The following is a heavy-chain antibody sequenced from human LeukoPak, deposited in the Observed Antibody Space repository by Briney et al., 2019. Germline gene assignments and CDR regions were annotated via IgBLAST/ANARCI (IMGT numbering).Heavy chain of an antibody. Sequence: SQTLSLTCAIWGDSVSSSGVVWNWIRQSPSRGLEWLERTDCWSQRYSEYAGSVNSRLSINPDTTKNEFYLQVNSVIPEDTAIYYCERGIYSTFDAWGQGILVTVSS. J-gene: IGHJ5*02. V-gene: IGHV6-1*01. CDR2: TDCWSQRYS. D-gene: IGHD2-15*01. CDR1: GDSVSSSGVV. CDR3: ERGIYSTFDA.